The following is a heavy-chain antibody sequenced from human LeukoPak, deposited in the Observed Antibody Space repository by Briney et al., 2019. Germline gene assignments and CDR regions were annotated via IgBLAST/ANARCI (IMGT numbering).Heavy chain of an antibody. CDR1: GGSISSYY. CDR2: IYYSGST. V-gene: IGHV4-59*01. J-gene: IGHJ6*03. Sequence: PSETLSLTCNVSGGSISSYYWSWIRQPPGKGLEWIGYIYYSGSTNYNPSLKSRVTISVDTSKNQFSLKLSSVTAADTAVYYCARAYYYYYYMDVWGKGTTVTVSS. CDR3: ARAYYYYYYMDV.